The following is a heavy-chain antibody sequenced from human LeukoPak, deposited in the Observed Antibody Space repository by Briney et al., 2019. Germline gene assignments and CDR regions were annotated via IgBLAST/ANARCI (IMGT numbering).Heavy chain of an antibody. Sequence: KPSETLSLTCTVSGGSISTGGYYWSWIRQHPGKGLERIAYIYYSGSTYYNPSLKSRVTISVDTSKNQFSLKLSSVTAADTAVYYCARFHTSGYYRHFDFWGQGTLVTVSS. CDR2: IYYSGST. CDR3: ARFHTSGYYRHFDF. D-gene: IGHD3-22*01. J-gene: IGHJ4*02. V-gene: IGHV4-31*03. CDR1: GGSISTGGYY.